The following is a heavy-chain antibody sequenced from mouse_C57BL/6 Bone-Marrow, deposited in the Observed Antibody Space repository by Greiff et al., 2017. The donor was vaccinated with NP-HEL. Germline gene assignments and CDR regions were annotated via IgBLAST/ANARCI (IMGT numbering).Heavy chain of an antibody. CDR2: IWRGGST. D-gene: IGHD4-1*01. V-gene: IGHV2-5*01. Sequence: VQLVESGPGLVQPSQSLSITCTVSGFSLTSYGVHWVRQSPGKGLEWLGVIWRGGSTDSNAAFMSRLSITKDNSKSQVFFKMNSLQADDTAIYYCAKRGRTGYAMDYWGQGTSVTVSS. J-gene: IGHJ4*01. CDR3: AKRGRTGYAMDY. CDR1: GFSLTSYG.